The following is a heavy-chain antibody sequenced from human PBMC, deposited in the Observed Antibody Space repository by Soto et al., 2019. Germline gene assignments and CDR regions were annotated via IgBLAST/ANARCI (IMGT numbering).Heavy chain of an antibody. D-gene: IGHD4-17*01. CDR2: ISPILGIA. J-gene: IGHJ2*01. CDR3: ASPPTTVTDKPINYWYFDL. Sequence: QVQLVQSGAEVKKPGSSVKVSCKASGGTFSSYTISWVRQAPGQGLEWMGRISPILGIANYAQKFQGRVTITADKTTSTAYMELSSLRSEDTAVYYCASPPTTVTDKPINYWYFDLWGRGTLVTVSS. V-gene: IGHV1-69*02. CDR1: GGTFSSYT.